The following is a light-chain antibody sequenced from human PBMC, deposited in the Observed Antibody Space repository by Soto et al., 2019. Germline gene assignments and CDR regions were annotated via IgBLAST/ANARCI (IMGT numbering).Light chain of an antibody. V-gene: IGKV3-11*01. CDR2: DAS. CDR3: QQRSNSFT. CDR1: QTISTY. Sequence: EIVLTQSPATLSLSPGERATLSCRASQTISTYLAWYQQKPGQAPRLLIYDASNRATGVPARFSGSGSGTDFTLTISSLEPEDFGVYYCQQRSNSFTFGPGTKVDV. J-gene: IGKJ3*01.